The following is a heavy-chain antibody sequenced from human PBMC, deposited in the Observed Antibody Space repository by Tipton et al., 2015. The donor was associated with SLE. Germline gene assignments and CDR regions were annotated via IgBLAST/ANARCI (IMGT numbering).Heavy chain of an antibody. V-gene: IGHV4-39*07. J-gene: IGHJ4*02. Sequence: TLSLTCTVSGGSISSGSHYWGWIRQPPGKGLEWIANIYYSGNTYYNPSLKSRVSISVDTSRNQVSLKLNSVTAADTAVYYCAKALYYYSSSGPPSGIDSWGQGTLVTVSS. CDR2: IYYSGNT. CDR3: AKALYYYSSSGPPSGIDS. D-gene: IGHD3-22*01. CDR1: GGSISSGSHY.